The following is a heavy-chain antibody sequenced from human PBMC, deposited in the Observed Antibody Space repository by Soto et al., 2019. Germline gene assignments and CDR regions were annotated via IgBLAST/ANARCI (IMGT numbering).Heavy chain of an antibody. CDR3: ARASGIAVAGRLGKDAFDI. D-gene: IGHD6-19*01. CDR2: INHSGST. Sequence: SETLSLTCAVYGVSFSGYYWIWLRQPPGKGLEWIGEINHSGSTNYNPSLKSRVTISVDTSKNQFSLKLSSVTAADTAVYYCARASGIAVAGRLGKDAFDIWGQGTMVTVSS. V-gene: IGHV4-34*01. CDR1: GVSFSGYY. J-gene: IGHJ3*02.